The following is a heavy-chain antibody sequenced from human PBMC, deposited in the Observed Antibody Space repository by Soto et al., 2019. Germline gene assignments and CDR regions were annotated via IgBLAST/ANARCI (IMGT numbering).Heavy chain of an antibody. J-gene: IGHJ6*02. CDR2: IIPVLGVT. D-gene: IGHD2-21*02. CDR1: GSTFSSYT. Sequence: QVQLVQSGAEVKKPGSSVKVSCRASGSTFSSYTVSWVRQAPGQGLEWMGRIIPVLGVTNYAPKFKGSVTITADKSKTTFYMELSSLRSGDTAIYYCARRRYCGADCYSKYYYGMDLWGQGTTVTVSS. CDR3: ARRRYCGADCYSKYYYGMDL. V-gene: IGHV1-69*02.